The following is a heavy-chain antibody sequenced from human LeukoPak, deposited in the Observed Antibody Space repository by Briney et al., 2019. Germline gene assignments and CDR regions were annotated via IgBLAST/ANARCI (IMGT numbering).Heavy chain of an antibody. D-gene: IGHD6-13*01. CDR1: AGSISSSTYY. V-gene: IGHV4-39*07. Sequence: SETLSLTCTVSAGSISSSTYYWGWIRQPPGKGLEWIGNIYYSGSTYYNPSLKSRVTISVDTSKNQFSLKLSSVTAGDTAVYYCARAPGIAAAGTHFDFWGQGTLVTVSS. CDR3: ARAPGIAAAGTHFDF. J-gene: IGHJ4*02. CDR2: IYYSGST.